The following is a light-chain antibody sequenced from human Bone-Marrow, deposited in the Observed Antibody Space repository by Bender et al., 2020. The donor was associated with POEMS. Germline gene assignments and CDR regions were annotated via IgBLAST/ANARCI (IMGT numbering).Light chain of an antibody. Sequence: QSALTQPRSVSGSPGQSVTISCTGASSDVDNYIYVSWFQQRPGKAPNLMIYDVSRRPSGVPDRFSGSKSGNTASLTVSGLQAEDEADYYCTSYADSASANWLFGGGTKLTV. V-gene: IGLV2-11*01. CDR2: DVS. J-gene: IGLJ3*02. CDR1: SSDVDNYIY. CDR3: TSYADSASANWL.